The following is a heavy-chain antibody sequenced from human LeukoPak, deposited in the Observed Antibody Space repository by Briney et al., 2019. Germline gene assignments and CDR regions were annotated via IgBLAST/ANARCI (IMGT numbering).Heavy chain of an antibody. V-gene: IGHV3-9*01. CDR2: ITWNGGMR. CDR3: AKEIAVAGYAFGY. Sequence: GGSLRLSCAASGFTFDDYAMHWVRQAPGKGLEWVSGITWNGGMRGYADSVKGRFTISRDNAKKSLYLQMNNLRVEDTALYYCAKEIAVAGYAFGYWGQGILVTVSS. J-gene: IGHJ4*02. D-gene: IGHD6-19*01. CDR1: GFTFDDYA.